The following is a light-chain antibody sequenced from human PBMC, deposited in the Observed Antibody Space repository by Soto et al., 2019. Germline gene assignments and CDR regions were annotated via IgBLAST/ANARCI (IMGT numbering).Light chain of an antibody. V-gene: IGKV3-20*01. CDR1: QSLTSNY. CDR2: GAS. Sequence: DIVLTQSPGTLSLSPGDRATLSCRASQSLTSNYLAWYQQKPGQAPRLLIYGASNRATGIPDRFSVSGSGTDFTLTISRLEPEDFAIYYCQQYGTSLFTFGPGTKVDIK. CDR3: QQYGTSLFT. J-gene: IGKJ3*01.